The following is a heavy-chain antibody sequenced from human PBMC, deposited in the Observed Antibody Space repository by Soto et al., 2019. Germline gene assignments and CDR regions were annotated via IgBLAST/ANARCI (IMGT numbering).Heavy chain of an antibody. J-gene: IGHJ4*02. CDR3: ARTVIGGFDY. V-gene: IGHV4-59*01. CDR1: GGSISSDY. D-gene: IGHD3-16*02. Sequence: QVKLQESGPGLVKPSETLSLTCTVSGGSISSDYWSWIRQPPGKGLEWIAYIYYSGSTNYNPSLKSRVPISGDTSKYQFSLKLRSVTAADTAVYYCARTVIGGFDYWGQGTLVTVSS. CDR2: IYYSGST.